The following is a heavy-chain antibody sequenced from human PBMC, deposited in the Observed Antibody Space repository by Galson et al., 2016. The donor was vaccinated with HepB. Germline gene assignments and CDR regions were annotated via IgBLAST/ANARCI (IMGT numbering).Heavy chain of an antibody. D-gene: IGHD3-16*01. CDR3: AKDISRSRGYYFDD. Sequence: SLRLSCAASGFTFSNAWMSWVRQAPGKGLEWVAVIWFDGSIRYYADSMKGRFTISRDNSRNILYLQMNSPRVEDTALYYCAKDISRSRGYYFDDWGQGILVTVFS. CDR2: IWFDGSIR. V-gene: IGHV3-33*06. J-gene: IGHJ4*02. CDR1: GFTFSNAW.